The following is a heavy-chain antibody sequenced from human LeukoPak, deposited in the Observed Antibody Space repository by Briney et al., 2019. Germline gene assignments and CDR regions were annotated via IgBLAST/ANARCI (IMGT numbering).Heavy chain of an antibody. Sequence: SQTLSLTCAISGDSVSSNSAAWNWVRQSPSRGLEWLGRTYYRSKWYNDYAVSVKSRITINPDTSKNQFSLQLNSVTPEDTAVYYCARDARTYYYDSSGYYLSLDDAFDIWGQGTMVTVSS. V-gene: IGHV6-1*01. J-gene: IGHJ3*02. D-gene: IGHD3-22*01. CDR2: TYYRSKWYN. CDR3: ARDARTYYYDSSGYYLSLDDAFDI. CDR1: GDSVSSNSAA.